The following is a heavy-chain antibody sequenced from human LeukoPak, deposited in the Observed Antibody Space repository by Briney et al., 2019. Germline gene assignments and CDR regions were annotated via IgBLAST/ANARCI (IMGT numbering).Heavy chain of an antibody. CDR2: ISGSGGST. V-gene: IGHV3-23*01. J-gene: IGHJ4*02. D-gene: IGHD1-1*01. Sequence: GGSLRLSCAASGFTFSSYAMSWVRQAPGKGLEGVSGISGSGGSTYYADFVKGRFTISRDNSKNTLYLQMNSLRAEDTAVYYCVKGTQNFDYWGQGTLVTVSS. CDR1: GFTFSSYA. CDR3: VKGTQNFDY.